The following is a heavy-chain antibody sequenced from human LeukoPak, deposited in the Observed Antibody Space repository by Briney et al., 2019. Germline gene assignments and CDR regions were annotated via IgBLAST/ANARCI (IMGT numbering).Heavy chain of an antibody. D-gene: IGHD2-15*01. CDR1: GGSISSGSYY. Sequence: SQTLSLTCTVSGGSISSGSYYWSWIRQPAGKGLEWIGRIYTSGSTNYNPSLKSRVTISEDTSKNQFSLKLSSVTAADTAVYYCARDLGYCSGGSCYAYYYMDVWGKGTTVTVSS. V-gene: IGHV4-61*02. CDR2: IYTSGST. J-gene: IGHJ6*03. CDR3: ARDLGYCSGGSCYAYYYMDV.